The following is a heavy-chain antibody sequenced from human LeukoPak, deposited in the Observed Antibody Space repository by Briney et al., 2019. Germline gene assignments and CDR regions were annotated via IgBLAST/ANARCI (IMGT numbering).Heavy chain of an antibody. CDR2: IYYSGST. D-gene: IGHD5-18*01. Sequence: SETLSLTCTVSGGSISSYYWSWIRQPPGKGLEWIGYIYYSGSTNYNPSLKSRVTISVDTSKNQFSLKLSSVTAADTAVYYCARVDTANSPFWDYWGQGTLVTVSS. J-gene: IGHJ4*02. V-gene: IGHV4-59*12. CDR1: GGSISSYY. CDR3: ARVDTANSPFWDY.